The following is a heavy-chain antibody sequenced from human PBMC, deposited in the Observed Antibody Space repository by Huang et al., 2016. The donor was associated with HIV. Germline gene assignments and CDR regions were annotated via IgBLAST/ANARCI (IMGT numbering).Heavy chain of an antibody. V-gene: IGHV4-39*02. CDR2: IYYSGNA. CDR3: ARRKIHNYETSGSLAGGWFDP. J-gene: IGHJ5*02. D-gene: IGHD3-22*01. CDR1: GGSVSGSGYC. Sequence: QLYLQESGPGLMKPSETLSLTCNVSGGSVSGSGYCWAWIRQPPGRGLEWIGSIYYSGNAYNNPCLQRRVSMFVDTSSNHFSLFLGSVTAADTAVYYCARRKIHNYETSGSLAGGWFDPWGQGALVIVSS.